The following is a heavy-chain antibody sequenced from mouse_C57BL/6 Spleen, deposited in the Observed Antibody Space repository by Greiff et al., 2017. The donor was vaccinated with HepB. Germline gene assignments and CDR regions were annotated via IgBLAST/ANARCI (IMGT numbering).Heavy chain of an antibody. V-gene: IGHV1-50*01. CDR1: GYTFTSYW. J-gene: IGHJ3*01. CDR2: IDPSDSYT. Sequence: VQLQESGAELVKPGASVKLSCKASGYTFTSYWMQWVKQRPGQGLEWIGEIDPSDSYTNYNQRFKGKATLTVDTSSSTAYMQLSSLTSEDSAVYYCASAFTTWLAYWGQGTLVTVSA. CDR3: ASAFTTWLAY.